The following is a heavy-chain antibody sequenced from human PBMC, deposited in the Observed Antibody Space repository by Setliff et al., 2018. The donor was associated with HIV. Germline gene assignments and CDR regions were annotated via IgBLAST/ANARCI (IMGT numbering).Heavy chain of an antibody. Sequence: TLSLTCAVYGGSFSGYFWSWFRQPPGRGLEWIGQINHSGSTNYNASLKSRVTISVDTSKNLFSLELSSVTAADTAVYYCARVSGCSTTSCYGSRGFDSWGQGTLVTVSS. J-gene: IGHJ4*02. CDR2: INHSGST. CDR1: GGSFSGYF. V-gene: IGHV4-34*01. CDR3: ARVSGCSTTSCYGSRGFDS. D-gene: IGHD2-2*01.